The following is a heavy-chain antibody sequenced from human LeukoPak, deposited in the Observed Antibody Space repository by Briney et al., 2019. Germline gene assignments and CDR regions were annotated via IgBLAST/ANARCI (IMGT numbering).Heavy chain of an antibody. CDR2: IKQDGSEK. D-gene: IGHD3-10*01. Sequence: PGGSLRLSCAASGFTFSSYAMSWVRQAPGKGLEWVANIKQDGSEKYYVDSVKGRFTISRDNAKNSLYLQMNSLRAEDTAVYYCARVPRPRAGSGIGYYFDYWGQGTLVTVSS. J-gene: IGHJ4*02. CDR3: ARVPRPRAGSGIGYYFDY. CDR1: GFTFSSYA. V-gene: IGHV3-7*01.